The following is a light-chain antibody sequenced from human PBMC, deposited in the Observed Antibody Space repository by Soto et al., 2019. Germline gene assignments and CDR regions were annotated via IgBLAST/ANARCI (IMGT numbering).Light chain of an antibody. J-gene: IGKJ4*01. V-gene: IGKV3-20*01. CDR2: DAS. CDR3: QQFGSSPLLT. CDR1: QSVSRTN. Sequence: IGLTQSPGTLSLSPGERATLSCRASQSVSRTNLAWYQQKPGQAPRLLIYDASTRAAGIPDRFVGSGSGTDFTLTINRLESEDFAVYYCQQFGSSPLLTFGGGTKVDIK.